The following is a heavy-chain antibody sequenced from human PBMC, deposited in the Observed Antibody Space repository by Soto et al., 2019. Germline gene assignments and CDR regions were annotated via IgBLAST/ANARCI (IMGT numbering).Heavy chain of an antibody. Sequence: VESLKISCKGSGYNFTSYWIGWVRQMPGKGLEWMGIIYPGDSDTRYSPSFQGQVTISADKSISTAYLQWSSLKASDTAMYYCARPYCSGGSCYSSGPFDYWGQGALVTVSS. CDR1: GYNFTSYW. J-gene: IGHJ4*02. CDR3: ARPYCSGGSCYSSGPFDY. V-gene: IGHV5-51*01. CDR2: IYPGDSDT. D-gene: IGHD2-15*01.